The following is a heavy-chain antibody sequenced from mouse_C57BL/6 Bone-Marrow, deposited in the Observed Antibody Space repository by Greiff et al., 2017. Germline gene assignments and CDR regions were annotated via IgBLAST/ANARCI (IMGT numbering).Heavy chain of an antibody. J-gene: IGHJ4*01. V-gene: IGHV1-22*01. CDR1: GYTFTDYN. CDR2: INPNNGGT. D-gene: IGHD3-2*02. Sequence: VQLQQSGPELVKPGASVKMSCKASGYTFTDYNMHWVKQSHGKSLEWIGYINPNNGGTSYNQKFKGKATLTVNKSSSTAYMVLRSLTSEDSAVYYCASSSGYGGAMDYWGQGTSVTVSS. CDR3: ASSSGYGGAMDY.